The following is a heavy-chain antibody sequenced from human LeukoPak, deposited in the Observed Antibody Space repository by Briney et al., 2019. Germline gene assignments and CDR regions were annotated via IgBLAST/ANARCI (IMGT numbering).Heavy chain of an antibody. V-gene: IGHV4-59*01. J-gene: IGHJ4*02. CDR1: GGPTTNYY. CDR3: ARGHLVADY. CDR2: IYYSGST. Sequence: SETLSLTCTVSGGPTTNYYWTWIRQPPGKGLEWIGYIYYSGSTNYNPSLKSRVTISVDTSKNQFSLKLSSVTAADTAVYFCARGHLVADYWGLGTLVTVSS.